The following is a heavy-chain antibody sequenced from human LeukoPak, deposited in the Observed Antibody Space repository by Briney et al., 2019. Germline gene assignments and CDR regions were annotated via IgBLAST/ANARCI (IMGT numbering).Heavy chain of an antibody. CDR2: INPSGGST. Sequence: GASVKVSCKASGYTFTSYYMHWVRQVPGQGLEWMGIINPSGGSTSYAQKFQGRVTMTRDTSTSTVYMELSSLRSEDTAVYYCARRTKTEGYSYGISGNWFDPWGQGTLVTVSS. CDR3: ARRTKTEGYSYGISGNWFDP. CDR1: GYTFTSYY. J-gene: IGHJ5*02. V-gene: IGHV1-46*01. D-gene: IGHD5-18*01.